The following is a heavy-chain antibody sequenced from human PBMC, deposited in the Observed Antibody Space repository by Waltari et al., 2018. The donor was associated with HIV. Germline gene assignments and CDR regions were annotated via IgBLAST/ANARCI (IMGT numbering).Heavy chain of an antibody. J-gene: IGHJ5*02. Sequence: QVQLQESGPGLVKPSETLSRTCTVSGGSISSYYWSWIRQPPGKGLEWIGYINYSGSTDYPPSPKSRVTRSVDASKNQFSLKLSTVSAANTAVYYCARNQKPRYPTWFDPWGQGTLVTVSS. CDR2: INYSGST. V-gene: IGHV4-59*01. D-gene: IGHD3-16*02. CDR3: ARNQKPRYPTWFDP. CDR1: GGSISSYY.